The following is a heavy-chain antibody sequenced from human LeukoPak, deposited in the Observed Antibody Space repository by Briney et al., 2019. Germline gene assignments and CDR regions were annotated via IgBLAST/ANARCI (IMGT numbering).Heavy chain of an antibody. CDR1: GYTFTVYY. D-gene: IGHD6-19*01. J-gene: IGHJ4*02. Sequence: GASVNLSRKASGYTFTVYYMHWVRQAPGQGLEWMGWIKASSGRINYTKKYQDRVNMTSDTSISTAYMELSRLRSDDTAVYYCARAAGKWLVPLDYWGQGTLVTVSS. CDR3: ARAAGKWLVPLDY. V-gene: IGHV1-2*02. CDR2: IKASSGRI.